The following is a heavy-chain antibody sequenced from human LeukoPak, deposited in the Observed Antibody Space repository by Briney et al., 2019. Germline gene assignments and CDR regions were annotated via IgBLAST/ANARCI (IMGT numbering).Heavy chain of an antibody. D-gene: IGHD4-17*01. CDR3: ARDHPHPHQPYYGDSMNRYGMDV. Sequence: ASVKVSCKASGYTFTSYGISWVRQAPGQGLEWMGWISAYNGNTNYAQRLQGRVTMTTDTSTSTAYMELRSLRSDDTAVYYCARDHPHPHQPYYGDSMNRYGMDVWGQGTTVTVSS. V-gene: IGHV1-18*01. CDR1: GYTFTSYG. CDR2: ISAYNGNT. J-gene: IGHJ6*02.